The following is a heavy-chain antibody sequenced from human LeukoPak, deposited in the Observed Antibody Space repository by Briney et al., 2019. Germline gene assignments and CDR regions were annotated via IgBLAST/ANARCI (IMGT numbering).Heavy chain of an antibody. J-gene: IGHJ4*02. CDR3: ARQLTSGDCDY. D-gene: IGHD1-1*01. V-gene: IGHV5-10-1*01. CDR2: IDPADSQT. CDR1: GYSFTSYW. Sequence: GESLKISCQGSGYSFTSYWICWVRQMPGRGLEWMGRIDPADSQTNYSPSFQGHVTISADKSISTVCLQWSTLKASDTAMYYCARQLTSGDCDYWGQGTLVTVSS.